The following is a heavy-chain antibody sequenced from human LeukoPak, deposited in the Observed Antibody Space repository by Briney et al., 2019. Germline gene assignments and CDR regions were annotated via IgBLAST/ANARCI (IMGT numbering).Heavy chain of an antibody. CDR3: ARGTELYYYDSSGQRDAFDI. CDR2: IIPIFGTA. V-gene: IGHV1-69*13. J-gene: IGHJ3*02. CDR1: GGTFSSYA. Sequence: GASVKVSCKASGGTFSSYAISWVRQAPGQGLEWMGGIIPIFGTANYAQKFQGRVTITADESTSTAYMELSSLRSEDTAVYYCARGTELYYYDSSGQRDAFDIWGQGTMVTVSS. D-gene: IGHD3-22*01.